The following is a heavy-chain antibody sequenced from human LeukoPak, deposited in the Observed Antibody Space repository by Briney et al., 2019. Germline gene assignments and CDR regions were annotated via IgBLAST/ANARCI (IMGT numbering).Heavy chain of an antibody. Sequence: PSETLSLTCAVYGGSFSGYYWSWIRQPPGKGLEWIGEINHSGSTNYNPSLKSRVTISVDTSKNQFALQLSSVTAADTAVYYCARRRITMIVVAPRFDPWGQGTLVTVSS. D-gene: IGHD3-22*01. V-gene: IGHV4-34*01. CDR2: INHSGST. CDR1: GGSFSGYY. J-gene: IGHJ5*02. CDR3: ARRRITMIVVAPRFDP.